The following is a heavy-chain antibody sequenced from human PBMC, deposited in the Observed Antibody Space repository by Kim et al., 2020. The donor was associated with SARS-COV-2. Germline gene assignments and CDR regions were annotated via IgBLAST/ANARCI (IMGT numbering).Heavy chain of an antibody. J-gene: IGHJ4*02. Sequence: GGSLRLSCAASGFTFSSYSMNWVRQAPGKGLEWVSSISSSSSYIYYADSVKGRFTISRDNAKDSLYLQMNSLRAEDSAVYYCARGGYSSGWDTDYWGQGTLVTVSS. V-gene: IGHV3-21*01. D-gene: IGHD6-19*01. CDR2: ISSSSSYI. CDR3: ARGGYSSGWDTDY. CDR1: GFTFSSYS.